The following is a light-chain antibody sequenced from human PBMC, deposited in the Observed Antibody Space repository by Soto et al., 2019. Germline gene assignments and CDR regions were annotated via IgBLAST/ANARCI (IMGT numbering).Light chain of an antibody. V-gene: IGKV4-1*01. Sequence: DVVMTQSPDSLAVSLGERATINCRSSQSLLFRSNNKNYLAWYQQKPGQPPKLLISWASSREYGVHGRFSGXXXXXXXAXXVSILQAEDVAVYYCQQYYDTLRTFGQGTKVEIK. CDR2: WAS. CDR3: QQYYDTLRT. CDR1: QSLLFRSNNKNY. J-gene: IGKJ1*01.